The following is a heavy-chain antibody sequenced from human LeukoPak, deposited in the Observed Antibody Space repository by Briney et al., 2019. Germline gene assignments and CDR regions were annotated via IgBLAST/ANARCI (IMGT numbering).Heavy chain of an antibody. CDR2: ISGSGGST. V-gene: IGHV3-23*01. CDR1: GFTFSGYA. D-gene: IGHD2-15*01. J-gene: IGHJ5*02. CDR3: AKGPLVVALYNWFDP. Sequence: GGSLRLSCAASGFTFSGYAMSWVRQAPGKGLEWVSAISGSGGSTYYADSVKGRFTISRDNSKNTLYLQMNSLRAEDTAVYYCAKGPLVVALYNWFDPWGQGTLVTVSS.